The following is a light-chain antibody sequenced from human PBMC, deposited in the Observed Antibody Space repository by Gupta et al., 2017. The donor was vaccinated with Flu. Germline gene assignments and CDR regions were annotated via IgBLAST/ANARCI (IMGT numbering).Light chain of an antibody. J-gene: IGKJ2*01. Sequence: SLGERTTINCKSSQSVLNFSNNKNNITWYQQKPGQPPKLLIYWASTRGDGVPDRFSGSGPGTDFTLTISSLQAEDVAVYFCQQYYNPPYTFGQGTKL. CDR1: QSVLNFSNNKNN. CDR3: QQYYNPPYT. V-gene: IGKV4-1*01. CDR2: WAS.